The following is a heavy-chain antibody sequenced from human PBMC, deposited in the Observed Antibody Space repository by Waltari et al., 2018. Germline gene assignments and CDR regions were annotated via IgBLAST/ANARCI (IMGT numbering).Heavy chain of an antibody. V-gene: IGHV4-38-2*01. D-gene: IGHD3-3*01. J-gene: IGHJ4*02. Sequence: GTGLEWIGSIYHSGSTYYNPSLKSRVTISVDTSKNQFSLKLSSVTAADTAVYYCARRGPIYYDFWSGYYWDYLGQGTLVTVSS. CDR3: ARRGPIYYDFWSGYYWDY. CDR2: IYHSGST.